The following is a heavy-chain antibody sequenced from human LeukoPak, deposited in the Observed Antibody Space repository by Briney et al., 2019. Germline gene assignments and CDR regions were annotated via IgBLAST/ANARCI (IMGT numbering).Heavy chain of an antibody. J-gene: IGHJ4*02. V-gene: IGHV3-23*01. Sequence: QPSETLSLTCTVSGGSISSYSWSWVRQAPGKGLESVSDIRSTGGTTAYADSVKGRFTISRDNSRNTLYLQMNSLRAEDTAVYYCARADRYGTTWYGRVNYWGQGTLVTVSS. CDR3: ARADRYGTTWYGRVNY. D-gene: IGHD6-13*01. CDR2: IRSTGGTT. CDR1: GGSISSYS.